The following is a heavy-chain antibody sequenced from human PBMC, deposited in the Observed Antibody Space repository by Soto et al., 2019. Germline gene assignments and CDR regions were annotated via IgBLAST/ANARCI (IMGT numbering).Heavy chain of an antibody. V-gene: IGHV4-30-4*01. CDR2: IYYSGST. J-gene: IGHJ3*02. Sequence: GPGFPSETLSLTCTVSGGSISSGDYYWSWIRQPPGKGLEWIGYIYYSGSTYYNPSLKSRVTISVDTSKNQFSLKLSSVTAADTAVYYCARATAVGWVRDAFDIWGQGTMVTVSS. D-gene: IGHD3-10*01. CDR1: GGSISSGDYY. CDR3: ARATAVGWVRDAFDI.